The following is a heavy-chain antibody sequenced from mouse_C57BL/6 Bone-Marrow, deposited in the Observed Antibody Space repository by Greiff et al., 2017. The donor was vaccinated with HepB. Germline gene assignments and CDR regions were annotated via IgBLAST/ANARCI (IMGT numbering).Heavy chain of an antibody. V-gene: IGHV1-80*01. CDR2: IYPGDGDT. CDR3: ARYYGSSWYFDV. CDR1: GYAFSSYW. D-gene: IGHD1-1*01. J-gene: IGHJ1*03. Sequence: VQLQQSGAELVKPGASVKISCKASGYAFSSYWMNWVKQRPGKGLEWIGQIYPGDGDTNYNGKFKGKATLTADKSSSTAYMQLSSLTSEDSAIYFCARYYGSSWYFDVWGTGTTVTVSS.